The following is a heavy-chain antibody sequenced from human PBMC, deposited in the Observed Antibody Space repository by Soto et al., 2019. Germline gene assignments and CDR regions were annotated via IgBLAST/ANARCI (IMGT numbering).Heavy chain of an antibody. Sequence: ASVKVSCKASGYTFTSYAMHWVRQAPGQRLEWMGWINAGNGNTKYSQKFQGRVTITRDTSASTAYMELSSLRSEDTAVYYCARAPSGWYWFDPWGQGTLVTAPQ. D-gene: IGHD6-19*01. V-gene: IGHV1-3*01. CDR3: ARAPSGWYWFDP. J-gene: IGHJ5*02. CDR2: INAGNGNT. CDR1: GYTFTSYA.